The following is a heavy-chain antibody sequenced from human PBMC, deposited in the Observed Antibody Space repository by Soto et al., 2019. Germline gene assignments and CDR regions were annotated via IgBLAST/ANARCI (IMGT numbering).Heavy chain of an antibody. D-gene: IGHD3-16*02. J-gene: IGHJ3*01. Sequence: QVQLVQSGAEVKRPGSSINVSCKVSGATFSSYSINWVRQAPGQGLEWLGGIIPVFGIVGKPQKFQGRVAFTAEESTRTAYMELSSLRSGDTAMYYCATRGGYHAFDLWGHGTMVTVSA. CDR1: GATFSSYS. V-gene: IGHV1-69*01. CDR3: ATRGGYHAFDL. CDR2: IIPVFGIV.